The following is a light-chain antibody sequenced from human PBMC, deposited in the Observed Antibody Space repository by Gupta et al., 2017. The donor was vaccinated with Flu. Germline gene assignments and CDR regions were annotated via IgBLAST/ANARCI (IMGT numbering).Light chain of an antibody. J-gene: IGLJ3*02. V-gene: IGLV2-14*01. Sequence: QSALTQPASVSGSPGQSITISCTGTSSDVGGYKYVSWYQQHPGKAPKVMIYEVRNRPSGVSNRFSGSKSGNTASLTISGLQAEDEAYYYCTSYTTSNTWVFGGGTKLTVL. CDR1: SSDVGGYKY. CDR3: TSYTTSNTWV. CDR2: EVR.